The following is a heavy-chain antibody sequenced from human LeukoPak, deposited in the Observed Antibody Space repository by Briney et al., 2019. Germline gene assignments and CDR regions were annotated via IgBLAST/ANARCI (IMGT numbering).Heavy chain of an antibody. CDR2: MNPNSGNT. D-gene: IGHD3-10*01. V-gene: IGHV1-8*01. CDR1: GYTFTSYD. Sequence: SVKVSCKASGYTFTSYDINWVRQATGQGLEWMGWMNPNSGNTGYAQKFQGRVTMTRNTSTSTAYMELSSLRSEDTAVYYCARPRGDYGSGSTDWFDPWGQGTLVTVSS. CDR3: ARPRGDYGSGSTDWFDP. J-gene: IGHJ5*02.